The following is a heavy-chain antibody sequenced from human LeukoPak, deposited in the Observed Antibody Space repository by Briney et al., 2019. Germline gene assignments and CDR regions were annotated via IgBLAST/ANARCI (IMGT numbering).Heavy chain of an antibody. CDR1: GYTFTGYY. D-gene: IGHD3-22*01. CDR3: ASTERYYYDSSGYHNWFDP. J-gene: IGHJ5*02. V-gene: IGHV1-2*02. CDR2: INPNSGGT. Sequence: GASVKVSCKASGYTFTGYYMHWVRQAPGQGLEWMGWINPNSGGTNYAQKFQGRVTMTRDTSISTAYMELSRLRSDDTAVYYCASTERYYYDSSGYHNWFDPWGQGTLVTVSS.